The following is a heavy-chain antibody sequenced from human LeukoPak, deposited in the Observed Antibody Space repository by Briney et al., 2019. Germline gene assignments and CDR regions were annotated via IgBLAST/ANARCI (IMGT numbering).Heavy chain of an antibody. V-gene: IGHV1-18*01. CDR3: ARANSAYYYQSMVDY. CDR1: AYTFTSYG. Sequence: ASVKVSCKASAYTFTSYGISWVRQAPGQGLEWMGWISAYNGNTNYAQKLQDRVTMTTDTSTNTAYMELRSLRSDDTAVYYCARANSAYYYQSMVDYWGQGTLVTVSS. CDR2: ISAYNGNT. D-gene: IGHD3-22*01. J-gene: IGHJ4*02.